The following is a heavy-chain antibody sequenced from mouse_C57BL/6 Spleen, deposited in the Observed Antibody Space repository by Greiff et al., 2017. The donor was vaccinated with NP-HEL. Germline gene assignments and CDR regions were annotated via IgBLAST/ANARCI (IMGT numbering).Heavy chain of an antibody. D-gene: IGHD2-5*01. J-gene: IGHJ1*03. Sequence: VQLQQSGPELVKPGASVKISCKASGYAFSSSWMNWVKQRPGKGLEWIGRIYPGDGDTNYNGKFKGKATLTADKSSSTAYMQLSSLTSEDSAVYFCARWGNYSNYGAFDVWGTGTTVTVSS. V-gene: IGHV1-82*01. CDR3: ARWGNYSNYGAFDV. CDR1: GYAFSSSW. CDR2: IYPGDGDT.